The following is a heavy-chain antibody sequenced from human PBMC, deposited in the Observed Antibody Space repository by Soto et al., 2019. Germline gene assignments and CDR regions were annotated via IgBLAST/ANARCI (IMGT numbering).Heavy chain of an antibody. CDR1: GFDFSSYA. CDR2: ITYTGDTT. Sequence: LLESGGTLIQPGGSLRLSCAASGFDFSSYAMTWVRQAPGKGLEWVSGITYTGDTTYYADSVKGRFTISRDNYRNTLYLQMNSLRANGTAMYICAKDWPWTSSGTSDSWGQGTLV. J-gene: IGHJ4*02. V-gene: IGHV3-23*01. D-gene: IGHD3-10*01. CDR3: AKDWPWTSSGTSDS.